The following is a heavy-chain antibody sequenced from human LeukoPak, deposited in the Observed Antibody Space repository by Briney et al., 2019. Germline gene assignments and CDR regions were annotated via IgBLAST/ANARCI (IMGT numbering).Heavy chain of an antibody. V-gene: IGHV3-23*01. CDR1: GFTFSSYA. Sequence: GGSLRLSCAASGFTFSSYAMSWVRQAPGKGLEWVSAISGSGGSTYYADSVKGRFTISRDNSKNTLYLLMNSLRAEDTAVYYCAKDSGDYYDSSGPGFDYWGQGTLVTVSS. J-gene: IGHJ4*02. CDR3: AKDSGDYYDSSGPGFDY. CDR2: ISGSGGST. D-gene: IGHD3-22*01.